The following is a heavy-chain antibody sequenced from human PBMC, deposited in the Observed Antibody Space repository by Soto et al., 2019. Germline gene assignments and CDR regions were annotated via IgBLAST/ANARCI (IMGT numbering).Heavy chain of an antibody. CDR2: INSDGSDS. Sequence: GGSRRLSCVGSGFPFSISGMNWVRQAPGKGLEWVSYINSDGSDSTHADSVKGRFTISRDNAKNTLYLQMNSLRAEDTAVYFCVRDDPGLGMDYWGLGTLVTVSS. CDR3: VRDDPGLGMDY. CDR1: GFPFSISG. D-gene: IGHD1-26*01. V-gene: IGHV3-74*01. J-gene: IGHJ4*02.